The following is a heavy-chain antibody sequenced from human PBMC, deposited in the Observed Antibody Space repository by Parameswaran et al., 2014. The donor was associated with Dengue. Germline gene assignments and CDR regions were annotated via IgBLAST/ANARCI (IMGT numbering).Heavy chain of an antibody. D-gene: IGHD3-3*01. V-gene: IGHV1-8*01. J-gene: IGHJ6*02. CDR2: MNPNSGNT. Sequence: WVRQAPGQGLEWMGWMNPNSGNTGYVQRFQGRVTMTRNTSISTAYMELSGLRSEDTAVYYCARVSAFGPAIFGVDPPNGLDVWGQGTTVTVSS. CDR3: ARVSAFGPAIFGVDPPNGLDV.